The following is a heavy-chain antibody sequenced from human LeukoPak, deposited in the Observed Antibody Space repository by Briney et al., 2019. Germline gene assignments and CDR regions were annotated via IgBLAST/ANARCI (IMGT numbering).Heavy chain of an antibody. CDR3: ARGCGVYDFWSGYPPALDY. J-gene: IGHJ4*02. CDR1: GGSVSSSSYY. V-gene: IGHV4-39*07. D-gene: IGHD3-3*01. CDR2: INHSGST. Sequence: SETLSLTCTVSGGSVSSSSYYWSWIRQPPGKGLEWIGEINHSGSTNYNPSLKSRVTISVDTSKNQFSLKLSSMTAADTAVYYCARGCGVYDFWSGYPPALDYWGQGTLVTVSS.